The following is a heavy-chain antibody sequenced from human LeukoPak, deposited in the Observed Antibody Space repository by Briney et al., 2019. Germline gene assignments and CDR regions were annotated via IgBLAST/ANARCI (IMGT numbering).Heavy chain of an antibody. D-gene: IGHD3-3*01. CDR3: VRGGTFWDS. V-gene: IGHV4-39*07. Sequence: SETLSLTCTVSGGSIRTTSYYWGWIRQSPGREPEWIGTIYFSGSTYYNPSLESRVTISVDTSNNQFSLKLNSVTAADTAVYYCVRGGTFWDSWGQGTLVTVSS. CDR1: GGSIRTTSYY. J-gene: IGHJ4*02. CDR2: IYFSGST.